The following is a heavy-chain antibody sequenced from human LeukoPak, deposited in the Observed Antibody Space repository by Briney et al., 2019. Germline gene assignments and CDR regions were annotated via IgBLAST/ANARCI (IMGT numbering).Heavy chain of an antibody. J-gene: IGHJ2*01. CDR2: IYDTGNT. CDR3: VRLPGRRDWYFEL. Sequence: PSETLSLTCTDSGGSISSYYWRWIRQPPGRGLGWIGYIYDTGNTNYNPSLKSRVTISLDTSKNQFSLKLNSMTAADTAVYFCVRLPGRRDWYFELWGRGTLVTVSS. CDR1: GGSISSYY. V-gene: IGHV4-59*01.